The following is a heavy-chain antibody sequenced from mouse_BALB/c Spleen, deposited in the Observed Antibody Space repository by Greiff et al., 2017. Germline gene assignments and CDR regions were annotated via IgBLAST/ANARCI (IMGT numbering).Heavy chain of an antibody. D-gene: IGHD2-12*01. CDR3: KVSYSYDSCAWFAY. CDR2: IYPGSGGT. J-gene: IGHJ3*01. CDR1: GYTFTSYS. V-gene: IGHV1S22*01. Sequence: LQQPGSELVRPGASVKLSCKASGYTFTSYSMHWVKQRPGQGLEWIGTIYPGSGGTTYDQKFKSKATLTADTSSSTAYMQHSSLTSEDSAVYYCKVSYSYDSCAWFAYWGQGTMVTVSS.